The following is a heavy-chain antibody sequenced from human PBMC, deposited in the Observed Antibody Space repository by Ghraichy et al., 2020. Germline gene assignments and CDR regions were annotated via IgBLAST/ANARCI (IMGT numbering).Heavy chain of an antibody. CDR3: VSYSDGWNANH. CDR1: GFTFSSYW. Sequence: GSLRLSCAASGFTFSSYWMTWVLQALGKGLEWVANIKQDGREKNYVDSVKGRFTMSRDNAKSTLYLQMNSLRAEDTALYYCVSYSDGWNANHWSQGTLVNVSS. CDR2: IKQDGREK. J-gene: IGHJ5*02. V-gene: IGHV3-7*02. D-gene: IGHD6-19*01.